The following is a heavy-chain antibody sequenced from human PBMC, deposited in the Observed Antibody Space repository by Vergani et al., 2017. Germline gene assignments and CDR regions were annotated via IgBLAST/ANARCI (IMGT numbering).Heavy chain of an antibody. CDR1: GAAIKDFY. J-gene: IGHJ5*02. Sequence: QVQLQESGPGLVKPWETLSLTCTVSGAAIKDFYWSWFRQPPGKGLEWIGYVYYTGSTTYNPSLKSRVTISVDTSNNQFSLRMTSLTAADTAIYYCARDRDLYYRSTTSCHNWFDPWGQGSLVTVSS. CDR3: ARDRDLYYRSTTSCHNWFDP. D-gene: IGHD3-16*02. V-gene: IGHV4-59*01. CDR2: VYYTGST.